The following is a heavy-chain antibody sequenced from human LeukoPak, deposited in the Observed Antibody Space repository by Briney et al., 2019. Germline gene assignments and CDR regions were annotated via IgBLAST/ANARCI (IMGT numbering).Heavy chain of an antibody. CDR3: ARGFSYYYDSSGYYYDGRPFDP. V-gene: IGHV3-33*01. CDR1: GFTFSSYG. D-gene: IGHD3-22*01. CDR2: IWYDGSNK. Sequence: PGGSLRLSCAASGFTFSSYGMHWVCQAPGKGLEWVAVIWYDGSNKYYADSVKGRFTISRDNSKNTLYLQMNSLRAEDTAAYYCARGFSYYYDSSGYYYDGRPFDPWGQGTLVTVSS. J-gene: IGHJ5*02.